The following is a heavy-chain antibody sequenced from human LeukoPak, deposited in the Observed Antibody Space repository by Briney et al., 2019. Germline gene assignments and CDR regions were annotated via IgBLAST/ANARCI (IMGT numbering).Heavy chain of an antibody. D-gene: IGHD1/OR15-1a*01. CDR1: GYIFTNYG. Sequence: ASVKVSCKASGYIFTNYGIHWVRQAPGQRLECMGWINAGNRNIKYSQNFQGRVTFTGDTSASTVYMEFNSLRSEDTAVYYCARDGGGRYGTTLLDYWGQGTLVTVSS. CDR2: INAGNRNI. J-gene: IGHJ4*02. V-gene: IGHV1-3*01. CDR3: ARDGGGRYGTTLLDY.